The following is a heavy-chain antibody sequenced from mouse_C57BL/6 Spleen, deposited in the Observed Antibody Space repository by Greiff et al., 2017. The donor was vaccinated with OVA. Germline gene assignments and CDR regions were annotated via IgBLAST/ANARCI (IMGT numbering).Heavy chain of an antibody. CDR3: ARRDYDWFAY. Sequence: EVMLVESGGDLVKPGGSLKLSCAASGFTFSSYGMSWVRQTPDKRLEWVATISSGGSYTYYPDSVKGRFTISRDNAKNTLYLQMSSLKSEDTAMYYCARRDYDWFAYWGQGTLGTVSA. J-gene: IGHJ3*01. D-gene: IGHD2-4*01. CDR1: GFTFSSYG. V-gene: IGHV5-6*02. CDR2: ISSGGSYT.